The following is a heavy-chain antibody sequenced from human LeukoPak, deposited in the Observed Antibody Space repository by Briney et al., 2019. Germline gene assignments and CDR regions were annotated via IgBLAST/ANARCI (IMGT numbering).Heavy chain of an antibody. CDR1: GGSISSYY. CDR2: IYYSGST. CDR3: ARHFRVGVPLHDAFDI. D-gene: IGHD3-3*01. J-gene: IGHJ3*02. Sequence: PSETLSLTCTVSGGSISSYYWSWIRQPPGKGLEWIGYIYYSGSTNYNPSLKSRVTISVDTSKNQISLKLSSVTAADTAVYYCARHFRVGVPLHDAFDIWGQGTMVTVSS. V-gene: IGHV4-59*08.